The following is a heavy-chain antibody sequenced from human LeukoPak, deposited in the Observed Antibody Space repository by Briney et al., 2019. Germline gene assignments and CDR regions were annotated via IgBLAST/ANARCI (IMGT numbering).Heavy chain of an antibody. CDR3: ARGLPYDAFDI. CDR2: MNPNSGNT. Sequence: ASVKVSCKASGYTFTSYDINWVQQATGQGLEWMGWMNPNSGNTGYARKFQGRVTMTRNTSISTAYMELSSLRSEDTAVYYCARGLPYDAFDIWGQGTMVTVSS. D-gene: IGHD2-2*01. V-gene: IGHV1-8*01. J-gene: IGHJ3*02. CDR1: GYTFTSYD.